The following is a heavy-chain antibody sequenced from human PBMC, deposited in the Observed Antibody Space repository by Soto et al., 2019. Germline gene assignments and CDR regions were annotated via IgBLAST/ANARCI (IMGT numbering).Heavy chain of an antibody. V-gene: IGHV4-34*01. Sequence: SETLPLPCAVYGGSFSDYYCSWIRQPPGKGLEWIGEINHSGRTNSNPSLKSRVTISVDTSNNQISLKLSSVTAADTAVYYCASMHSYGIIGSGPLWGQGTLVIVSS. CDR3: ASMHSYGIIGSGPL. J-gene: IGHJ4*02. D-gene: IGHD5-18*01. CDR2: INHSGRT. CDR1: GGSFSDYY.